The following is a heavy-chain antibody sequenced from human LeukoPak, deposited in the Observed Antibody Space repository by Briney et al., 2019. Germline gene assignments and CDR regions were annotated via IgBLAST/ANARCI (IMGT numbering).Heavy chain of an antibody. Sequence: ASVKASCKASGYTFTSYDINWVRQATGQGLEWMGWMNPNSGNTGYAQKFQGRVTTTRNTSISTAYMELSSLRSEDTAVYYCARGRRLRLGEFRWFDPWGQGTLVTVSS. CDR2: MNPNSGNT. CDR1: GYTFTSYD. V-gene: IGHV1-8*03. J-gene: IGHJ5*02. D-gene: IGHD3-16*01. CDR3: ARGRRLRLGEFRWFDP.